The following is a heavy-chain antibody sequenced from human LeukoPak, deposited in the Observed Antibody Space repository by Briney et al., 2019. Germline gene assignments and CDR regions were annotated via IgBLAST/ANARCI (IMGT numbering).Heavy chain of an antibody. CDR1: GGTFSSYA. CDR3: ARAIQLWSPFDY. J-gene: IGHJ4*02. V-gene: IGHV1-69*13. Sequence: SVKVSCKASGGTFSSYAISWVRQAPGQGLKWMGGIIPIFGTANYAQKFQGRVTITADESTSTAYMELSSLRSEDTAVYYCARAIQLWSPFDYWGQGTLVTVSS. D-gene: IGHD5-18*01. CDR2: IIPIFGTA.